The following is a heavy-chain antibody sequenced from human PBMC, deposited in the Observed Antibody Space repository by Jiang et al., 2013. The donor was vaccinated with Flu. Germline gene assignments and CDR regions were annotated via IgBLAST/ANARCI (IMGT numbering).Heavy chain of an antibody. CDR3: ARSRTPRGFDY. CDR1: GGSISSDGYS. Sequence: GSGLVKPSETLSLTCGVSGGSISSDGYSWSWIRQPPGKGLEWIGYVYHGGRTYHNPSLKSRVTISVDRSKTQFSLMMTSVTAADTAIYYCARSRTPRGFDYWGQGALVTVSS. D-gene: IGHD3-10*01. V-gene: IGHV4-30-2*01. J-gene: IGHJ4*02. CDR2: VYHGGRT.